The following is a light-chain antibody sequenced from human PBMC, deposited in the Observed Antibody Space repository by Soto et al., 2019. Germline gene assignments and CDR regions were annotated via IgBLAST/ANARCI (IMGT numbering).Light chain of an antibody. V-gene: IGLV2-14*03. J-gene: IGLJ1*01. CDR2: DVS. Sequence: QPALTQPASVSGSPGQSITISCTGTSSDVGGYNYVSWYQHHPGKAHKLMIFDVSNRPSGVSNRFSGSKSGKTASLTISGLQPEDEADYYCSSYTTSNTRQIVFGTGTKVTVL. CDR1: SSDVGGYNY. CDR3: SSYTTSNTRQIV.